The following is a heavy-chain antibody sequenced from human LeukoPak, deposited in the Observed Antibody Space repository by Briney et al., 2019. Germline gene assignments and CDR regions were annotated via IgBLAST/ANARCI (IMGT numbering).Heavy chain of an antibody. J-gene: IGHJ4*02. Sequence: PGGSLRLSCAASGFTFSSYAMHWVRQAPGKGLEWVAVISYDGSNKYYADSVKGRFTISRDNSKNTLYLQMNSLRAEDTAVYYCARSEYGAYPYFDYWGQGTLVTVSS. CDR1: GFTFSSYA. V-gene: IGHV3-30-3*01. CDR2: ISYDGSNK. CDR3: ARSEYGAYPYFDY. D-gene: IGHD4-17*01.